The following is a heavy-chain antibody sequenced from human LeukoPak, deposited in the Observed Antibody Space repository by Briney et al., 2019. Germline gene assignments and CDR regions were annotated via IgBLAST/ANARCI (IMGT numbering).Heavy chain of an antibody. Sequence: ASVKVSCKASGYTFTGYHIHWVRQAPGQGLEWMGRINPNSGGTNYAQKSQGRVTMTRDTSISTAYMELSRLTSDDTAVYYCARATGGYYDYFDYWGQGTLVTVSS. J-gene: IGHJ4*02. V-gene: IGHV1-2*06. CDR2: INPNSGGT. CDR3: ARATGGYYDYFDY. D-gene: IGHD3-22*01. CDR1: GYTFTGYH.